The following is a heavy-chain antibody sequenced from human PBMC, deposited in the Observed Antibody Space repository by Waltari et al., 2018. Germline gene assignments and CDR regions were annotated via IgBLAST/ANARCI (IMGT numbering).Heavy chain of an antibody. D-gene: IGHD3-3*02. J-gene: IGHJ4*02. CDR2: IKRQTDGGTA. CDR1: GCPFRRAW. Sequence: EVQLVESGGHLVKPGGALSSSGVASGCPFRRAWMNWVRQVPGKGLEWVGRIKRQTDGGTADYGAPVKGKFTISRDDSKNTLFLQINSLTTEDTGVYYCTTDRYIRGDFWGQGTRVTVSS. V-gene: IGHV3-15*07. CDR3: TTDRYIRGDF.